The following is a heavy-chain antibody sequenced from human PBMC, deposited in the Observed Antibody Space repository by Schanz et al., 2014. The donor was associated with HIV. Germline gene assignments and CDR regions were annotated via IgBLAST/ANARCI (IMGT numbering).Heavy chain of an antibody. J-gene: IGHJ4*02. CDR2: IIPLFGTS. Sequence: QVPLVQSGAEVTKPGSSVKVACKASGGTSSIYAISWGRQAPGQGLEWMGGIIPLFGTSNYAQKFQGRATINADESTSTAYMELSSLRSEDTAVYYCARDSPVAAGTLDYWGQGTLVTVSS. V-gene: IGHV1-69*01. D-gene: IGHD6-13*01. CDR1: GGTSSIYA. CDR3: ARDSPVAAGTLDY.